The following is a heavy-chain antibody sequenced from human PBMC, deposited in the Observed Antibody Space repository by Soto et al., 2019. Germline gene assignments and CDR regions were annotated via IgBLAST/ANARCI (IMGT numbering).Heavy chain of an antibody. D-gene: IGHD3-3*01. CDR1: GFTFSSNG. Sequence: GGSLRLSCATSGFTFSSNGMSWVRQAPGKGLDWVSGISGSGGSTYYADSVKGRFTISRDNSKNTLYLQMNSLRAEDTAVYYCAKDLFPYYDFWSGYRERSYYYYGMDVWGQGTTVTVSS. V-gene: IGHV3-23*01. J-gene: IGHJ6*02. CDR2: ISGSGGST. CDR3: AKDLFPYYDFWSGYRERSYYYYGMDV.